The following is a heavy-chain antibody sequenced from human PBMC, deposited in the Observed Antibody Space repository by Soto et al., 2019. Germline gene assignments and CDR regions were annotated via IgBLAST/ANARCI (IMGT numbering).Heavy chain of an antibody. J-gene: IGHJ4*02. CDR2: ISYDGSNK. V-gene: IGHV3-30*03. Sequence: PGGSLRLSCAGSGFTFSSYGMHWVRQAPGKGLEWVAVISYDGSNKYYADSVKGRFTISRDNAKNSLYLQMNSLRAEDTAVYYCARDYSSYGPFDYWGQGT. CDR3: ARDYSSYGPFDY. CDR1: GFTFSSYG. D-gene: IGHD5-18*01.